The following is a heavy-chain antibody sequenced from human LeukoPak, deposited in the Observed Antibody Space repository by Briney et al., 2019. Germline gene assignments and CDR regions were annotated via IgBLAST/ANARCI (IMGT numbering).Heavy chain of an antibody. CDR3: ARDYAYYDFWSVYYDQGVFDY. Sequence: GGSLRLSCAASGFTFSSYWMSWVRQAPGKGLEWAANIKQDGSEKYYVDSVKGRFTISRDNAKNSLYLQMNSLRAEDTAVYYCARDYAYYDFWSVYYDQGVFDYWGQGTLVTVSS. J-gene: IGHJ4*02. CDR2: IKQDGSEK. D-gene: IGHD3-3*01. CDR1: GFTFSSYW. V-gene: IGHV3-7*01.